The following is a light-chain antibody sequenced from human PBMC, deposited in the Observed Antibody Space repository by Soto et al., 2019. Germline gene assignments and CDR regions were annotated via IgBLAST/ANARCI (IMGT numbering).Light chain of an antibody. V-gene: IGKV3-20*01. J-gene: IGKJ2*01. CDR2: GAS. CDR1: QSVTSNN. Sequence: ETVLTQSPGTLSLSPGERATLSCRANQSVTSNNLAWYQQKPDQAPRLLISGASSRATGIPDRFSGSGSGTDFTLTVSRLEPEDFAVYYCQQYGSSPYTFGQGTKLEI. CDR3: QQYGSSPYT.